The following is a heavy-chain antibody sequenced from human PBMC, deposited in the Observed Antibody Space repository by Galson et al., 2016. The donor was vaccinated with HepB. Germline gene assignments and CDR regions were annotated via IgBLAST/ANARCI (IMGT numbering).Heavy chain of an antibody. D-gene: IGHD1-26*01. Sequence: SLRLSCAASGFTVSNNFMRWVRQAPGKGLEWVSLIYSGGGTHYVDSVKGRFIISRDNSKNTLYLQMNSLRVEDTAVYYCARGGNYGYTWGLGTLATVSS. J-gene: IGHJ4*02. V-gene: IGHV3-53*01. CDR2: IYSGGGT. CDR3: ARGGNYGYT. CDR1: GFTVSNNF.